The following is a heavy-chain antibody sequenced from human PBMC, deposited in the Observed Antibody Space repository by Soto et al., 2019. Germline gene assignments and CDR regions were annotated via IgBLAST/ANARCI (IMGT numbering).Heavy chain of an antibody. Sequence: QVQLVESGGGVVQPGRSLRLSCAASGFTFSSYGMHWVRQAPGKGLEWVAVIWYDGSNKYYADSVKGRFTISRDNSKNTLYLQMNSLRAEDTAVYYCARDPTLLLDWYFDLWGRGTLVTVSS. D-gene: IGHD2-15*01. CDR1: GFTFSSYG. CDR3: ARDPTLLLDWYFDL. J-gene: IGHJ2*01. V-gene: IGHV3-33*01. CDR2: IWYDGSNK.